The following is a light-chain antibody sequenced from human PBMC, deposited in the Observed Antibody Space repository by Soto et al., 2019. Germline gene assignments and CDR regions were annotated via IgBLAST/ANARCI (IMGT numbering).Light chain of an antibody. CDR1: QSISSY. CDR3: QQIYRTPT. CDR2: AAS. Sequence: DIPMTQSPSSLSASVGDSATITCRASQSISSYLNWYQQKPGKAPKLLIDAASSLQRGVPSRFSGSGSGTDFTLTIISLQPEDFATCYCQQIYRTPTFGQGTKVEIK. J-gene: IGKJ2*01. V-gene: IGKV1-39*01.